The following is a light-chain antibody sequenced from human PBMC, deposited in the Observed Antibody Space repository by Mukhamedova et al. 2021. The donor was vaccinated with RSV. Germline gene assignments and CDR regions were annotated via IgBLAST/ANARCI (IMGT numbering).Light chain of an antibody. CDR3: NSRDSSGNHVV. V-gene: IGLV3-19*01. J-gene: IGLJ2*01. Sequence: GQTVRITCQGDSLRSYYASWYQQKPGQAPVLVIYGKNNRPSGISDRFSGSSSGNTASLTITGAQAEDEADYYCNSRDSSGNHVV. CDR2: GKN. CDR1: SLRSYY.